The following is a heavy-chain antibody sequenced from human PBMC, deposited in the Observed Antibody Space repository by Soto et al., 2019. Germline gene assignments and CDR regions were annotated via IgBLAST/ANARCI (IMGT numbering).Heavy chain of an antibody. V-gene: IGHV4-59*01. J-gene: IGHJ4*02. CDR3: ARRYSGSYAYYFDY. CDR2: IYYSGST. Sequence: QAQLQESGPGLVKPSETLSLTCTVSGGSISSYYWSWIRQPPGKGLEWIGYIYYSGSTNYNPSLKSRVTISVDTSKNQFSLKLSSVTAADTAVYYCARRYSGSYAYYFDYWGQGTLVTVSS. D-gene: IGHD1-26*01. CDR1: GGSISSYY.